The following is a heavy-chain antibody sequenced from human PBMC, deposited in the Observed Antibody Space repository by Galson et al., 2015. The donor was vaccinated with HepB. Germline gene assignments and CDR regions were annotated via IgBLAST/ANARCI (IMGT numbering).Heavy chain of an antibody. CDR2: ISSSSSTI. D-gene: IGHD4-17*01. Sequence: SLRLSCAASGFTFSDYYMSWIRQAPGKGLEWLSYISSSSSTILYADSLKGRFTISRDNAKNSMYLQMNSLRAEDTAVYYCARDPSQDGYLDYWGQGTLVTVSS. V-gene: IGHV3-11*01. CDR1: GFTFSDYY. CDR3: ARDPSQDGYLDY. J-gene: IGHJ4*02.